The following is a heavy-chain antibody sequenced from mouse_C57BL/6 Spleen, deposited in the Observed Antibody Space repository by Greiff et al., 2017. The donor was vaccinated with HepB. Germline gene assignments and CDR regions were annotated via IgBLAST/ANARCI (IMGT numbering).Heavy chain of an antibody. CDR1: GFTFSSYA. CDR2: ISDGGSYT. CDR3: AREAYYSNYGDAY. Sequence: EVMLVESGGGLVKPGGSLKLSCAASGFTFSSYAMSWVRQTPEKRLEWVATISDGGSYTYYPDNVKGRFTISRDNAKNNLYLQMSHLKSEDTAMYYCAREAYYSNYGDAYWGQGTLVTVSA. J-gene: IGHJ3*01. V-gene: IGHV5-4*01. D-gene: IGHD2-5*01.